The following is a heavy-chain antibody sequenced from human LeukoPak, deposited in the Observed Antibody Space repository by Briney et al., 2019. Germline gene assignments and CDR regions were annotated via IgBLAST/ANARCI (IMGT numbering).Heavy chain of an antibody. D-gene: IGHD3-10*01. V-gene: IGHV3-23*01. CDR3: AKDLNSGEFIDY. CDR1: GFTFSSYA. J-gene: IGHJ4*02. CDR2: ISGSVGST. Sequence: GGSLRLSCAASGFTFSSYAMSWVRQAPGKGLEWVSAISGSVGSTYYADAVKGRVTISRDNSKNTLYLQMNRVRAEDTAVYYCAKDLNSGEFIDYWGQGTLVTVSS.